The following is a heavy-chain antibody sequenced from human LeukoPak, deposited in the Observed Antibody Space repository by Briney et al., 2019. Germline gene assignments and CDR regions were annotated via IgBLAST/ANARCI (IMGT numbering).Heavy chain of an antibody. CDR3: ANSLGGYCSGGSCQSYYYYYGMDV. D-gene: IGHD2-15*01. V-gene: IGHV3-23*01. Sequence: PGGSLRLSCAASGFTFSSYSMNWVRQAPGKGLEWVSAISGSGGSTYYADSVKGRFTISRDNSKNTLYLQMNSLRAEDTAVYYCANSLGGYCSGGSCQSYYYYYGMDVWGQGTTVTVSS. CDR1: GFTFSSYS. CDR2: ISGSGGST. J-gene: IGHJ6*02.